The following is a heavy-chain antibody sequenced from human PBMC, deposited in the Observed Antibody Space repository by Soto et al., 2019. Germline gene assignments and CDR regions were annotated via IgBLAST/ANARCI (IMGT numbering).Heavy chain of an antibody. D-gene: IGHD3-3*01. V-gene: IGHV3-23*01. J-gene: IGHJ4*02. Sequence: PGGSLRLSCAASGFTFRSYGMSWVRQAPGRGLEWVSGISDSGGSTFYAESVKGRFTISRDNSKNTLYLQMNSLRADDTAVYYCAKDLGISIFGVVTWVLHYWGQGNLVTVS. CDR1: GFTFRSYG. CDR2: ISDSGGST. CDR3: AKDLGISIFGVVTWVLHY.